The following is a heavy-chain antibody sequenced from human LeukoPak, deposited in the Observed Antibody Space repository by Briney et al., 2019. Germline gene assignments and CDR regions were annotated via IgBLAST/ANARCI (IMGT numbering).Heavy chain of an antibody. D-gene: IGHD5-18*01. V-gene: IGHV3-30*03. Sequence: GGSLRLSCAASGFTFSDYAMHWVRQAPGKGLEWVAIIAYDGSETYYADSVKGRFTISRDNSKNTLYLQMNSLRAEDTAVYSCARDKTRGLGYSYSKSGNYFDYWGQGTLVTVSS. CDR1: GFTFSDYA. J-gene: IGHJ4*02. CDR2: IAYDGSET. CDR3: ARDKTRGLGYSYSKSGNYFDY.